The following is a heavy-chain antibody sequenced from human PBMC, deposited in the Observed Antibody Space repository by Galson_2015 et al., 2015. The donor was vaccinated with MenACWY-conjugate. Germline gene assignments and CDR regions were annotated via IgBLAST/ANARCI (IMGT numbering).Heavy chain of an antibody. D-gene: IGHD3-16*01. CDR2: IKEDGSKK. V-gene: IGHV3-7*03. CDR1: GFTFSSYW. J-gene: IGHJ4*02. Sequence: SLRPSCAASGFTFSSYWMTWVRQAPGKGLEGVAYIKEDGSKKLYVDSVKGRFTVSRDNAENSLYLQMSSLRAEDTAVYYCTRDWGRSFEYWGQGTLVTVSS. CDR3: TRDWGRSFEY.